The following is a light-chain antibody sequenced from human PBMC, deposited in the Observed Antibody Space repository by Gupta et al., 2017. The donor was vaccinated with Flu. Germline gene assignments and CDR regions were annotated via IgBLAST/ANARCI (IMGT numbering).Light chain of an antibody. V-gene: IGKV4-1*01. Sequence: DIVMTQSSDSLAVSLGERATINCKSSQSGLYSSNNKNYLAWYQQKPGQPPKLLIYWASTRESGVPDRFSGSGSGTDFTLTISSLQAEDVAVYYCQQYDSTPRTFGQGTQVEIK. CDR1: QSGLYSSNNKNY. CDR3: QQYDSTPRT. J-gene: IGKJ5*01. CDR2: WAS.